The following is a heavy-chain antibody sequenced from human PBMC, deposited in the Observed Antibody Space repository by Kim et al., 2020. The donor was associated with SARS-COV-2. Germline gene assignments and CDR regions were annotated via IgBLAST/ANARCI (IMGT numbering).Heavy chain of an antibody. D-gene: IGHD3-16*01. V-gene: IGHV3-7*01. Sequence: QDGSEKNYVDAVKGRFTIARDNAKNSLHLQMSSLRVEDTAVYYCLRDFLGVWGQGTTVTVSS. CDR2: QDGSEK. CDR3: LRDFLGV. J-gene: IGHJ6*02.